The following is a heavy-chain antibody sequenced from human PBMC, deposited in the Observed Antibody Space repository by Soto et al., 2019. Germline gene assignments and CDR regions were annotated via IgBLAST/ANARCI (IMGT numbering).Heavy chain of an antibody. CDR3: ARARFCTSTSCYHYFDF. CDR1: GGSISSSS. Sequence: SETLSLTCTASGGSISSSSWSWIRQPPGRGLEWIGYIYNNGRTDYNPSLKSRVTISVDTSKNHFSLKLSSVTPADTAVYYCARARFCTSTSCYHYFDFWGQGTLVTVSS. CDR2: IYNNGRT. V-gene: IGHV4-59*01. J-gene: IGHJ4*02. D-gene: IGHD2-2*01.